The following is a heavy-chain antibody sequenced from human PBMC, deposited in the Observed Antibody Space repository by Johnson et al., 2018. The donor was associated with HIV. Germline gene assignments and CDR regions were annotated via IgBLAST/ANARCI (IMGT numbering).Heavy chain of an antibody. CDR1: GFTVSSNY. CDR3: ARGTYYYDLSGYLTRPRAFDM. Sequence: VQLVESGGGLVQPGGSLRLSCAASGFTVSSNYMSWVRQAPGKGLEWVSVLYSGGSTGYADSVKGRFTISRDNAKNSLYLEMNSLRDEDTALYYCARGTYYYDLSGYLTRPRAFDMWGQGTLVTVSS. V-gene: IGHV3-66*01. CDR2: LYSGGST. D-gene: IGHD3-22*01. J-gene: IGHJ3*02.